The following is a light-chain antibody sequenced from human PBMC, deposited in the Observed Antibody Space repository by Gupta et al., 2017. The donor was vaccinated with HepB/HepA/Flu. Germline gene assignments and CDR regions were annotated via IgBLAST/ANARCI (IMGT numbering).Light chain of an antibody. CDR3: QAWDSSTVV. Sequence: SYELTQPPSVSVSPGQTASITCSGDKLGDKYACWYQQKPVQPPVLVIYQDSKRPSGIPERFSGSNSGNTATLTISGTQAMDEADYCCQAWDSSTVVFGGGTKLTVL. CDR1: KLGDKY. CDR2: QDS. V-gene: IGLV3-1*01. J-gene: IGLJ2*01.